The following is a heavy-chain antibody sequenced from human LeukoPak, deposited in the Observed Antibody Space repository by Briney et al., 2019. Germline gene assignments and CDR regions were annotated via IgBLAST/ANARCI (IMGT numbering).Heavy chain of an antibody. V-gene: IGHV1-69*13. Sequence: LGASVKVSCKASGGTFSSYAISWVRQAPGQGLEWMGGIIPIFGTANYAQKFQGRVTITADESTSTAYMKLSSLRSEDTAVYYCASSIAVAGLAFDYWGQGTLVTVSS. CDR2: IIPIFGTA. J-gene: IGHJ4*02. D-gene: IGHD6-19*01. CDR1: GGTFSSYA. CDR3: ASSIAVAGLAFDY.